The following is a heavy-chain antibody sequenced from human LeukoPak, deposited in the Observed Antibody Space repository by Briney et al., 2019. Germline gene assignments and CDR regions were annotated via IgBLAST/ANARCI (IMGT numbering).Heavy chain of an antibody. CDR2: ITSSSSTI. Sequence: GGSLRLSCAASGFTFSSYSMNWVRQAPGKGLEWVSYITSSSSTIYYADSVKGRFTISRDNAKNSVYLQMNSLRDEDTAVYYCARGLAARLGQWGQGTLVTVSS. CDR1: GFTFSSYS. V-gene: IGHV3-48*02. D-gene: IGHD6-6*01. CDR3: ARGLAARLGQ. J-gene: IGHJ4*02.